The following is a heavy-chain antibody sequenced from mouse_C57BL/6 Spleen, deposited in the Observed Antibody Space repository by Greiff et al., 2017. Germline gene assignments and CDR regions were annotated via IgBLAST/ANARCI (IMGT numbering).Heavy chain of an antibody. D-gene: IGHD2-1*01. J-gene: IGHJ3*01. CDR3: TRGDYGNYVGFAY. CDR2: IDPETGGT. V-gene: IGHV1-15*01. Sequence: QVQLKQSGAELVRPGASVTLSCKASGYTFTDYEMHWVKQTPVHGLEWIGAIDPETGGTAYNQKFKGKAILTADKSSSTAYMELRSLTSEDSAVYYCTRGDYGNYVGFAYWGQGTLVTVSA. CDR1: GYTFTDYE.